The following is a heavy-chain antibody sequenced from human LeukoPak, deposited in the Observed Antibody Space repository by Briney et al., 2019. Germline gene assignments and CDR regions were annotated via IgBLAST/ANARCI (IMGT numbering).Heavy chain of an antibody. CDR2: ISYDGSKI. D-gene: IGHD3-22*01. CDR3: ARDSSGYWVDAFDI. J-gene: IGHJ3*02. Sequence: GGSLRLSCAASGFTFRGDAMHWVRQAPGKGLEWVAFISYDGSKIYYADSVKGRFTISRDNAKNSLYLQMNSLRAEDTAVYYCARDSSGYWVDAFDIWGQGTMVTVSS. CDR1: GFTFRGDA. V-gene: IGHV3-30*03.